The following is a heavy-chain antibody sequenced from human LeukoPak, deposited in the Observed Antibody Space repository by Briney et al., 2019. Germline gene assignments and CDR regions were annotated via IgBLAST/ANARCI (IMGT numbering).Heavy chain of an antibody. Sequence: PSETLSLTCTVSVGSISSYYWSWIRHPAGKGLEWIGRIYTSGSNNYNRSLKSRVTMSVDTSKKQFSLRLSSVTAADTAVYYCARLFPAAGTPYYYIMDVWGQGTTVTVSS. CDR3: ARLFPAAGTPYYYIMDV. D-gene: IGHD6-13*01. J-gene: IGHJ6*02. CDR2: IYTSGSN. CDR1: VGSISSYY. V-gene: IGHV4-4*07.